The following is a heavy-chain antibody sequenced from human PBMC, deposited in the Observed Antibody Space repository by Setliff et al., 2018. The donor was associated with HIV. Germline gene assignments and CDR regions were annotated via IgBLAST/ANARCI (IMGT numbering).Heavy chain of an antibody. J-gene: IGHJ4*02. CDR2: INAGNGNT. Sequence: ASVKVSCKASGYTFTNYAIHWVRQAPGQGLEWMGWINAGNGNTESSKKFQGRVTITRETSATTAYMELSSLTPEDTAIYFCARALSYGSGTYSAAGFWGQGTLGTV. D-gene: IGHD3-10*01. CDR1: GYTFTNYA. CDR3: ARALSYGSGTYSAAGF. V-gene: IGHV1-3*01.